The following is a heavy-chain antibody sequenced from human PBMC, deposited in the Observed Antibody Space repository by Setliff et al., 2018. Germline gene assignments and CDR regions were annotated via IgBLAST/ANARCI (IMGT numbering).Heavy chain of an antibody. CDR1: GDSISRYY. CDR2: IQNGGNT. V-gene: IGHV4-59*01. CDR3: ARDQYTSGWYGPPESYFDC. J-gene: IGHJ4*01. D-gene: IGHD6-19*01. Sequence: SETLSLTCTVSGDSISRYYWSWIRQPPGKGLEWIGYIQNGGNTKYNPSRGSRITMSVDTSKNQFSLKLSSVTDADTAVYYCARDQYTSGWYGPPESYFDCWGLGILVTVS.